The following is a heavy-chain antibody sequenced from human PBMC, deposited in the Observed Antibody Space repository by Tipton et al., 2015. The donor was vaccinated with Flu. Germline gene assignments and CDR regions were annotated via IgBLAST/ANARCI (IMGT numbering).Heavy chain of an antibody. CDR2: IYNTWST. D-gene: IGHD2-8*01. CDR3: AKQDHGLDG. J-gene: IGHJ6*02. Sequence: TLSLTCSVSADSISSNYWSWIRQPPGKGLEWIGYIYNTWSTNYNPSLKSRITISVDTSKNQFSLNLRSVTAADTAVYYCAKQDHGLDGWGQGTTVSVS. V-gene: IGHV4-59*08. CDR1: ADSISSNY.